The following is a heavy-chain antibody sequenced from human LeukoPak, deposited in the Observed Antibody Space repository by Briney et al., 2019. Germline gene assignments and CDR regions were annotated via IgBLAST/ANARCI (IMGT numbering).Heavy chain of an antibody. D-gene: IGHD2-2*01. CDR2: IIPIFGTT. V-gene: IGHV1-69*13. Sequence: ASVKVSCKASGGTFSSYAISWVRQAPGQGLEWMGGIIPIFGTTNYAQKFQGRVTITADESTSTAYMELRSLRSDDTAVYYCARDSPYCSSTSCTVDYWGQGTLVTVSS. J-gene: IGHJ4*02. CDR1: GGTFSSYA. CDR3: ARDSPYCSSTSCTVDY.